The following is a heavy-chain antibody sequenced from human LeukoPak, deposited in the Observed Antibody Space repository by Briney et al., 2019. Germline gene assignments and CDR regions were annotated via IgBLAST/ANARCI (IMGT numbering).Heavy chain of an antibody. CDR1: GGTFSSYA. J-gene: IGHJ4*02. D-gene: IGHD1-1*01. CDR2: IIPIFGTA. Sequence: ASVKVSCKASGGTFSSYAISWVRQAPGQGLEWMGGIIPIFGTANYAQKFQGRVTITADESTSTAYMELSSLRSEDTAVYYCATKYNWNDKGFDYWGQGTLVTVSS. CDR3: ATKYNWNDKGFDY. V-gene: IGHV1-69*13.